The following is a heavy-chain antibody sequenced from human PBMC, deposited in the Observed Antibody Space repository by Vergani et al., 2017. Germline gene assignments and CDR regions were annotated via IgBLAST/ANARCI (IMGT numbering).Heavy chain of an antibody. V-gene: IGHV1-18*01. CDR1: GYTFTSYG. J-gene: IGHJ4*02. Sequence: QVQLVQSGAEVKKPGASVKVSCKASGYTFTSYGISWVRQAPGQGLEWMGWISAYNGNTNYAQKLQGRVTMTTDTATSTAYMELRSLRSDDTAVYYCAXRPGYYYDSSGYYSFDYWGQGTLVTVSS. D-gene: IGHD3-22*01. CDR2: ISAYNGNT. CDR3: AXRPGYYYDSSGYYSFDY.